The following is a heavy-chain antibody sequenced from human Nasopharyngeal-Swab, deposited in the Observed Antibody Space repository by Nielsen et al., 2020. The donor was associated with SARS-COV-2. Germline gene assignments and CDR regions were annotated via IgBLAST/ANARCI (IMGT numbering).Heavy chain of an antibody. CDR2: ITPFNGNA. Sequence: SVKVSCKASGFSITYRFLHWMRQAPGRALEWMGWITPFNGNAKYAQKFQGSVSITRDGSRTTASLELSSLRPDDTAMYFCASGQCINGVCNPTDGLDVWGQGTSVTVS. CDR3: ASGQCINGVCNPTDGLDV. J-gene: IGHJ6*02. V-gene: IGHV1-45*02. CDR1: GFSITYRF. D-gene: IGHD2-8*01.